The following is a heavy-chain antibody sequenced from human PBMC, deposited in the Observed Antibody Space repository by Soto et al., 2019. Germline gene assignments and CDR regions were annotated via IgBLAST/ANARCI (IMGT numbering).Heavy chain of an antibody. D-gene: IGHD3-9*01. CDR1: GGSFSGYY. J-gene: IGHJ5*02. V-gene: IGHV4-34*01. Sequence: SETLSLTCAVYGGSFSGYYWSWIRQPPRKGLEWIGEIHHSGSTNYNPSLKSRDTIPVDTSKNQFSLKLSSVTAADTAVYYCARTGLRYFDWLLYNNWFDPWGQGTLVTVSS. CDR3: ARTGLRYFDWLLYNNWFDP. CDR2: IHHSGST.